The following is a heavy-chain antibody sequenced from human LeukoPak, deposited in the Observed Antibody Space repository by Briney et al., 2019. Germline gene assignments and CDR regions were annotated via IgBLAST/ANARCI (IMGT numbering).Heavy chain of an antibody. CDR3: ARNPAKVVPAVY. CDR2: IDQDGSAT. CDR1: GFTFSNYL. V-gene: IGHV3-7*01. J-gene: IGHJ4*02. D-gene: IGHD2-2*01. Sequence: GGSLRLSCAASGFTFSNYLISWVRQAPGKGLEWVANIDQDGSATYYVDSVKGRFTISRDNAKSSLYLQMSSLRAEDTAVYYCARNPAKVVPAVYWGQGTLVTVSS.